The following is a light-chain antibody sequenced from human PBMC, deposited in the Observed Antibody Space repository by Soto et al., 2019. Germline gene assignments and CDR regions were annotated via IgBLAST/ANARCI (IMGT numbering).Light chain of an antibody. CDR1: QSISSW. Sequence: DIQMTQSPSTLSASVGDRVTITCRASQSISSWLAWYQQKPGKAPKLLIYDASSLESGVPSRFSGSGSGTEFTLTISSLQPDDFATYYCKQYNSYNFGGGTKVDIK. CDR2: DAS. V-gene: IGKV1-5*01. J-gene: IGKJ4*01. CDR3: KQYNSYN.